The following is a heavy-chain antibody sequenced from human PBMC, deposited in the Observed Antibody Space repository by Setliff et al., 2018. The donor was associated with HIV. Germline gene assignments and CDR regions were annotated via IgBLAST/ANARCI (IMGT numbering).Heavy chain of an antibody. CDR1: GGSLSGFY. J-gene: IGHJ4*02. D-gene: IGHD6-19*01. CDR2: VTHSGST. V-gene: IGHV4-34*01. CDR3: ARGRRKTLAVSGTRYFDF. Sequence: SETLSLTCAVYGGSLSGFYWTFIRQSPGKGLEWIGEVTHSGSTTYDPSLKSRITISVDTSKNQFSLRLTSVTAADMGVYYCARGRRKTLAVSGTRYFDFWGQGTLVTVSS.